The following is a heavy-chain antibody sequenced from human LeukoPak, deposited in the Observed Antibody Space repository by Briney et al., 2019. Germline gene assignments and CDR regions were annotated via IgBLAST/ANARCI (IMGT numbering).Heavy chain of an antibody. Sequence: GGSLRLSCAASGFTFSSYSMNWVRQAPGKGLEWVSSISSSSSYIYYADSVKGRFTISRDNAKNSLYLQMNSLRAEDTAVYYCARGGYSYGPTSYYYYMDVWGKGTTVTVSS. J-gene: IGHJ6*03. D-gene: IGHD5-18*01. CDR1: GFTFSSYS. CDR2: ISSSSSYI. CDR3: ARGGYSYGPTSYYYYMDV. V-gene: IGHV3-21*01.